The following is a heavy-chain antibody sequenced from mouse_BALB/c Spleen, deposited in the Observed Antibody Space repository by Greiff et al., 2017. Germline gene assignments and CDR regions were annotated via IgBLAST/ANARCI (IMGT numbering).Heavy chain of an antibody. CDR1: GYTFTSYC. CDR3: ARLYYGYDYAMDY. CDR2: INPSNGRT. V-gene: IGHV1S81*02. D-gene: IGHD1-2*01. J-gene: IGHJ4*01. Sequence: VQLQQSGAELVKPGASVKLSCKASGYTFTSYCMHWVKQRPGQGLEWIGEINPSNGRTNYNEKFKSKATLTVDKSSSTAYMQLSSLTSEDSEVYYCARLYYGYDYAMDYWGQGTSVTVSA.